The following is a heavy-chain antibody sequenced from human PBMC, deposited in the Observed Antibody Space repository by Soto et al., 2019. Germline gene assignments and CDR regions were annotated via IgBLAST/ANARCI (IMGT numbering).Heavy chain of an antibody. J-gene: IGHJ4*02. CDR1: GYTFTSYA. D-gene: IGHD6-13*01. V-gene: IGHV1-3*01. CDR3: SLPVAAAGFFDY. CDR2: INAGNGNT. Sequence: QVQLVQSGAEVKKPGASVKVSCKASGYTFTSYAMHWVRQAPGQRLEWMGWINAGNGNTKYSQKFQGRVTITRDTSASTAYMELSSLRSEDTAVYYCSLPVAAAGFFDYWGQGTLVTVSS.